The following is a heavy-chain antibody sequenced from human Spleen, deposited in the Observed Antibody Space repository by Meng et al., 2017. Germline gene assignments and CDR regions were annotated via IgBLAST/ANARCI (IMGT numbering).Heavy chain of an antibody. V-gene: IGHV1-2*06. J-gene: IGHJ4*02. Sequence: ASVKVSCKASGYTFTGYYMHWVRQAPGQGLEWMGRINPNSGGTNYAQKFQGRVTMSRDTSISTAYMELSRLTSDDTAVYYCARDSTLGIYYFDYWGRGTLVTVSS. CDR3: ARDSTLGIYYFDY. CDR2: INPNSGGT. D-gene: IGHD2-21*01. CDR1: GYTFTGYY.